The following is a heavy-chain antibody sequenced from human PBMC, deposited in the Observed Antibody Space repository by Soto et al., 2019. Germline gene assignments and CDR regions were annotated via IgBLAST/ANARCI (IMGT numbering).Heavy chain of an antibody. D-gene: IGHD2-2*01. V-gene: IGHV3-7*05. CDR2: IKQDGSEK. J-gene: IGHJ4*02. CDR3: ASSIVVVPPEGVRATDY. CDR1: GFPVTSYW. Sequence: GGSLRLSCAASGFPVTSYWMSWVRQAPGKGLEWVANIKQDGSEKYYVDSVKGRFTISRGNAKNSLYLQMNSLRAEDTAVYYCASSIVVVPPEGVRATDYWGQGTLVTVSS.